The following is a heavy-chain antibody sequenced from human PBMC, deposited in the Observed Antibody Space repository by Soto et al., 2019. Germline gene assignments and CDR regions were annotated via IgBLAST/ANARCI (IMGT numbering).Heavy chain of an antibody. D-gene: IGHD3-10*01. V-gene: IGHV5-51*01. CDR1: GYTFTSYW. CDR3: AGAYGKYFDY. Sequence: PGESLKISCKGSGYTFTSYWIGWVRQLPGKGLEWMGIIYPADSDTRYSPSFQGQVTISADKSISTAYLQWSSLRASDTAMYFCAGAYGKYFDYWGQGTPVTVSS. J-gene: IGHJ4*02. CDR2: IYPADSDT.